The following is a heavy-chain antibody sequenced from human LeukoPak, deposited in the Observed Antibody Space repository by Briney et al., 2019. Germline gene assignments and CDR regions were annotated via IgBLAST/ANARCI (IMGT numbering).Heavy chain of an antibody. CDR3: ARDPDLGSQGAFDI. CDR1: GYTFTSYD. D-gene: IGHD1-26*01. CDR2: MNPNSGNT. Sequence: ASVKVSCKASGYTFTSYDINWVRQATGQGLEWMGWMNPNSGNTGYAQKFQGRVTITRNTSISTAYMELSSLRSEDTAVYYCARDPDLGSQGAFDIWGQGTMVTVSS. V-gene: IGHV1-8*03. J-gene: IGHJ3*02.